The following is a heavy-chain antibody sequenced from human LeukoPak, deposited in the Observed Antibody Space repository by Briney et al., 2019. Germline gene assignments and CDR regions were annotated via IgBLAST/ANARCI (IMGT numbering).Heavy chain of an antibody. J-gene: IGHJ6*03. V-gene: IGHV4-61*02. CDR1: GGSISSGGYY. CDR3: ARGSGYDFPFYYYYYYMDA. CDR2: IYTSGST. Sequence: PSETLSLTCTVSGGSISSGGYYWSWIRQHPGKGLEWIGRIYTSGSTNYNPSLKSRVTMSVDTSKNQFSLKLSSVTAADTAVYYCARGSGYDFPFYYYYYYMDAWGKGTTVTVSS. D-gene: IGHD5-12*01.